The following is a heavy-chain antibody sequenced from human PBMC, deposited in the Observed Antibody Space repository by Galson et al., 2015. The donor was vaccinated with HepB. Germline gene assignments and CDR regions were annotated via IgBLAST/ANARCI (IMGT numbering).Heavy chain of an antibody. Sequence: SLRLSCAASGFTFSSYAMSWVRQAPGKGLEWVSAISGSGGSTYYADSVKGRFTISRDNSKNTLYLQMNSLRAEDTAVYYCAKDLLPSGQQLGEDGVAFDIWGQGTMVTVSS. D-gene: IGHD6-13*01. CDR3: AKDLLPSGQQLGEDGVAFDI. J-gene: IGHJ3*02. CDR1: GFTFSSYA. V-gene: IGHV3-23*01. CDR2: ISGSGGST.